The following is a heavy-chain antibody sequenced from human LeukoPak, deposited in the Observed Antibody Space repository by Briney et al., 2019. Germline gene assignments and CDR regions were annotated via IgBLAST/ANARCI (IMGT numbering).Heavy chain of an antibody. Sequence: ASETLSLTCTVSGGSISSGGYYWSWIRQHPGKGLEWIGYIYYSGSTYYNPSLKSRFTISVDTSKNQFSLKLSSVTAADTAVYYCARGIAVAGPRGDYYYYGMDVWGKGTTVTVSS. CDR3: ARGIAVAGPRGDYYYYGMDV. D-gene: IGHD6-19*01. J-gene: IGHJ6*04. V-gene: IGHV4-31*03. CDR1: GGSISSGGYY. CDR2: IYYSGST.